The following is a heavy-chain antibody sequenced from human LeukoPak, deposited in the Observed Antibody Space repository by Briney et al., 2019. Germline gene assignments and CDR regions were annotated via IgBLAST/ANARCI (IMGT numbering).Heavy chain of an antibody. Sequence: GGSLRLSCAASGFTFSSYSMNWVRQAPGKGLEWVSSISSSSSYIYYADSVKGRFTISRDNAKNSLYLQMNSLRAEDTAVYYCARDGVRGVINFDYWAQGTLVTVSS. CDR3: ARDGVRGVINFDY. CDR1: GFTFSSYS. J-gene: IGHJ4*02. V-gene: IGHV3-21*01. D-gene: IGHD3-10*01. CDR2: ISSSSSYI.